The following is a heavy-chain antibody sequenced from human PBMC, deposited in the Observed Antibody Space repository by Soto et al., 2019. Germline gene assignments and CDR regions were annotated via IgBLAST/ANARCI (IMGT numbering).Heavy chain of an antibody. CDR3: VKGPTDYYGSGSYFPPYYYYGMDV. Sequence: GGSLRLSCSASGFTFSSYAMHWVRHAPGKGLEYVSAISSNGGSTYYADSVKGRFTISRDNSKNTLYLQMSSLRAEDTAVYYCVKGPTDYYGSGSYFPPYYYYGMDVWGQGTTVTVSS. V-gene: IGHV3-64D*06. CDR2: ISSNGGST. CDR1: GFTFSSYA. J-gene: IGHJ6*02. D-gene: IGHD3-10*01.